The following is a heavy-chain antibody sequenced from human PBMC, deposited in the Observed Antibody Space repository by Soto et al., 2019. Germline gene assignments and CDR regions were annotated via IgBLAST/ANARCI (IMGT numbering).Heavy chain of an antibody. V-gene: IGHV3-15*07. D-gene: IGHD6-19*01. Sequence: GGSLRLSCAASGFTFSNAWMNWVRQAPGKGLEWVGRIKSKTDGGTTDYAAPVKGRFTISRDDSKNTLYLQMNSLKTEDTAVYYCTTLAVAGTYYYYGMDVWGQGTTVTVSS. CDR1: GFTFSNAW. CDR2: IKSKTDGGTT. CDR3: TTLAVAGTYYYYGMDV. J-gene: IGHJ6*02.